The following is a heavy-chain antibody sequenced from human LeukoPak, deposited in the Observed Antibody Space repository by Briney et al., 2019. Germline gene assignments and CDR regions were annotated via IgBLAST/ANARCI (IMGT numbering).Heavy chain of an antibody. J-gene: IGHJ4*02. D-gene: IGHD3-10*01. Sequence: PGGSLRLSCAASGFIFSSYSMNWVRQAPGKGLEWVSSISGGSDYIFYADSVKGRFTISRDNAKNSLYLQMNSLRAEDTAVYYCARLGLQGPSLLLWFGELRGQGTLVTVSS. CDR2: ISGGSDYI. CDR3: ARLGLQGPSLLLWFGEL. V-gene: IGHV3-21*01. CDR1: GFIFSSYS.